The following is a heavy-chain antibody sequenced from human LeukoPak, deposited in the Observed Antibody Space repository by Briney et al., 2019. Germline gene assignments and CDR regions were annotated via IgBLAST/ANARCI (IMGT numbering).Heavy chain of an antibody. CDR2: IKQDGSEK. CDR1: GFTFSSYW. D-gene: IGHD3-22*01. V-gene: IGHV3-7*03. CDR3: ARVYYYDSSGLFSYYFDY. Sequence: GGSLRLSCAASGFTFSSYWMSWVRQAPGKGLEWVANIKQDGSEKYYVDSVKGRFTISRDNAKNSLYLQMNSLRAEDTALYYCARVYYYDSSGLFSYYFDYWGQGTLVTVSS. J-gene: IGHJ4*02.